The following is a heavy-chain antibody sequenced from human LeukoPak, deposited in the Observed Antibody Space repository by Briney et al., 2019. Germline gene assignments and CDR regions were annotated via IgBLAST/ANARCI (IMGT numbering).Heavy chain of an antibody. J-gene: IGHJ3*02. CDR3: ARAGVWDYSDSSGYHNAAFDI. V-gene: IGHV1-46*01. CDR1: GYTFTSYY. Sequence: ASVKVSCKASGYTFTSYYIHWVRQAPGQGLEWMGLINPSGGSTNYAQKFQGRVTMTRDTSTSTVYMDLSRLRSDDTAVYYCARAGVWDYSDSSGYHNAAFDIWGQGTMVTVSS. CDR2: INPSGGST. D-gene: IGHD3-22*01.